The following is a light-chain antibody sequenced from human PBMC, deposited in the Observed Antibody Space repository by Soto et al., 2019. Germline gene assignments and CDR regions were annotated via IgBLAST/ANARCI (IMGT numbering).Light chain of an antibody. CDR1: SSDVGRYTY. CDR2: DVY. J-gene: IGLJ1*01. Sequence: QSALTQPASVSGSPGQSITISCAGTSSDVGRYTYVSWYQQHPGKAPKLIIYDVYNRPSGVSTRFSGSKSGNTASLTFFGLQAEDEADYYCTSYTSTSTPYVFGGGTKVTVL. V-gene: IGLV2-14*01. CDR3: TSYTSTSTPYV.